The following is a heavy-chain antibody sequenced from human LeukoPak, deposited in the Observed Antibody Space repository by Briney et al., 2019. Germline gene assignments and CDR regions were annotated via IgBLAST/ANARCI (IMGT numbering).Heavy chain of an antibody. CDR3: ARAGSGYSFDY. V-gene: IGHV4-59*01. CDR1: GGSISGYY. Sequence: PSETLSLTCTVSGGSISGYYWSWIRQPPGKGLEWIAYIYYSGSSNYNPSLKSRVTISVDTSKNKFSLKLSSVTAVDTAVYYCARAGSGYSFDYWGLGTLVTVSS. D-gene: IGHD3-3*01. CDR2: IYYSGSS. J-gene: IGHJ4*02.